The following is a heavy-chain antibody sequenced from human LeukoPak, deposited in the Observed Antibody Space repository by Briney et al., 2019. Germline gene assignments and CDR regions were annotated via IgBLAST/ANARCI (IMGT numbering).Heavy chain of an antibody. CDR2: IYSGGST. V-gene: IGHV3-66*01. Sequence: GSLRLTCAASGFTVSSNYMSWVRQAPGKGLEWVSVIYSGGSTYYADSVKGRFTISRDNSKNTLYLQMNSLRAEDTAVYYCARESRGYSYYFDYWGQGTLVTVSS. D-gene: IGHD3-22*01. CDR1: GFTVSSNY. CDR3: ARESRGYSYYFDY. J-gene: IGHJ4*02.